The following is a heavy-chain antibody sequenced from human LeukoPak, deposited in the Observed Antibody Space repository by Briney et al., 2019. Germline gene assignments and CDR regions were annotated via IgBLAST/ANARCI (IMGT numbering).Heavy chain of an antibody. J-gene: IGHJ5*02. Sequence: PGGSLRLSCAASGFTFSNYDMNWVRQARGKGLEWVSSISDSSTYIYYADSVKGRFTISRDNAKNSLYLQMNSLRVEDTAVYYCARPFGDYARFDPWGQGTLVTVSS. V-gene: IGHV3-21*01. CDR1: GFTFSNYD. D-gene: IGHD4-17*01. CDR2: ISDSSTYI. CDR3: ARPFGDYARFDP.